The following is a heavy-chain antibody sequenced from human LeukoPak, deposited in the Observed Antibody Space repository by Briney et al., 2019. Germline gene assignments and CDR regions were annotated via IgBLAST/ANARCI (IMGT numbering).Heavy chain of an antibody. V-gene: IGHV3-23*01. CDR3: AKGDVGHHYGFNH. Sequence: GGSLRLSCAASGFTVSSYAMTWVRQAPGKGLEWVSAIGYSAGDTYYADSVKGRFTISRDNSMNTLYLQMSSLRAEDTALYYCAKGDVGHHYGFNHGAQGTLVTVPS. CDR2: IGYSAGDT. CDR1: GFTVSSYA. D-gene: IGHD5-12*01. J-gene: IGHJ4*02.